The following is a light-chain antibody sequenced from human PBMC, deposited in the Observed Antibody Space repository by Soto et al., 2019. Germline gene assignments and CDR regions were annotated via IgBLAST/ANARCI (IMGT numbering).Light chain of an antibody. CDR1: QNIHNN. V-gene: IGKV3-15*01. CDR2: AAS. CDR3: QQYHNWPSRT. J-gene: IGKJ2*01. Sequence: EIMMTQSPVTLSVSPGERATLSCRASQNIHNNLAWYQQRPGQPPRRLVYAASTRATGTPVRFSGGESGTEFTHTISSRQPEDCAVYYCQQYHNWPSRTFGPGTNLEIK.